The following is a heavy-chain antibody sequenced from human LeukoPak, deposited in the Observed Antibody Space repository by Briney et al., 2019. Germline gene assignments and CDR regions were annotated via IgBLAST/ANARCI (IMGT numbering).Heavy chain of an antibody. CDR2: IYSGGST. CDR1: GFTVSSNY. D-gene: IGHD3-22*01. Sequence: GGSLRLSCAASGFTVSSNYMSWVRQAPGKGLEWVSVIYSGGSTYYADSVKGRFTISRDNSKNTLYLQMGSLRAEDMAVYYCARVGYYDSSGYDYWGQETLVTVSS. CDR3: ARVGYYDSSGYDY. V-gene: IGHV3-66*01. J-gene: IGHJ4*02.